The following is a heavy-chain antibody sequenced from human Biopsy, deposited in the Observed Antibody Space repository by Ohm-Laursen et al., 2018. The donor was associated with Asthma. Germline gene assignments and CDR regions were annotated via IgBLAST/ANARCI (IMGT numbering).Heavy chain of an antibody. V-gene: IGHV3-7*01. D-gene: IGHD3-3*02. CDR1: GFTFGDYW. CDR2: IKHDGSEK. CDR3: ARTFHFWSPYHAEHYQL. J-gene: IGHJ1*01. Sequence: GSLRLSCAASGFTFGDYWMSWVRQVPGKGLEWVANIKHDGSEKSHVDSLKGRFTISRDNAKNSLYLQMNSLRAEDTAVYYCARTFHFWSPYHAEHYQLWGQGTLVTVSS.